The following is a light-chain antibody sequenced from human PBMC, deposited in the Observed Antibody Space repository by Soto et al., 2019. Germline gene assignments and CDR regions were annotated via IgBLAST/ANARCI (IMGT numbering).Light chain of an antibody. CDR2: GAS. CDR3: QQYNNWRT. CDR1: QSVGSS. Sequence: TQSPGTLSLSPGERATLSCRASQSVGSSFLAWYQQKPGQAPRLLIYGASTRATGIPARFSGSGSGTEFTLTISSLQSEDFAAYYCQQYNNWRTFGQGTKVDIK. J-gene: IGKJ1*01. V-gene: IGKV3-15*01.